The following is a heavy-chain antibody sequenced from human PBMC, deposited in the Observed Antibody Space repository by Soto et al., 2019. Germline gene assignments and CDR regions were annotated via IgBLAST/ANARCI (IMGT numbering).Heavy chain of an antibody. CDR1: GFTFSRSI. D-gene: IGHD3-3*01. CDR2: IDIGSGNT. CDR3: AAEGVF. V-gene: IGHV1-58*02. Sequence: QMQLEQSGPEVKKPGTSVKVSCKTSGFTFSRSIMQWVRQAPGQRLEWLGWIDIGSGNTTHAQKFQERVTITRDISPRTTYLEFTSLTSEDTAVYYCAAEGVFWGQGTQVTVSS. J-gene: IGHJ4*02.